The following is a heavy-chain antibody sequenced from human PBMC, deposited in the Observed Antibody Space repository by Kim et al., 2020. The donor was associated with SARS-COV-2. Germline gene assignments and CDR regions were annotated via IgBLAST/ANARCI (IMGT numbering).Heavy chain of an antibody. D-gene: IGHD3-22*01. Sequence: GGSLRLSCAASGFTFSSYAMHWVRQAPGKGLEWVAVISYDGSNKYYADSVKGRFTISRDNSKNTLYLQMNSLRAEDTAVYYCASPRSLFYYDWTFDYWGQGTLVTVSS. CDR1: GFTFSSYA. CDR3: ASPRSLFYYDWTFDY. J-gene: IGHJ4*02. CDR2: ISYDGSNK. V-gene: IGHV3-30*04.